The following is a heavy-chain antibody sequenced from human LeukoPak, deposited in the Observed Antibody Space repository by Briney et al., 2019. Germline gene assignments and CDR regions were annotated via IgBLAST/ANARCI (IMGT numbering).Heavy chain of an antibody. Sequence: GGSLRLSCAASGFTFSSYAMNWVRPAPGKGLEWVSGVTGRGGTTFYADSVRGRFTISRDNSKNTVYLQLNSLRAEDTAVYYCAKRGAKGGNYFDYWGQGTLVTVSS. D-gene: IGHD3-16*01. CDR2: VTGRGGTT. J-gene: IGHJ4*02. V-gene: IGHV3-23*01. CDR3: AKRGAKGGNYFDY. CDR1: GFTFSSYA.